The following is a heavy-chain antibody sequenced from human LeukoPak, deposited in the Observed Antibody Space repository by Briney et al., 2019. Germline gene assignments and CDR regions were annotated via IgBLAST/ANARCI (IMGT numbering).Heavy chain of an antibody. CDR1: GFTFSSYG. V-gene: IGHV3-64*04. Sequence: GGSRRLSWSASGFTFSSYGMHWVRQAPGKGLEYVSAIVSNGDSTYYADSVKGRFTTSRDNAKNTLYLQMNSLRAEDTAVYYCAISADLDILTGPFDYWGQGTLVTVSS. CDR3: AISADLDILTGPFDY. CDR2: IVSNGDST. J-gene: IGHJ4*02. D-gene: IGHD3-9*01.